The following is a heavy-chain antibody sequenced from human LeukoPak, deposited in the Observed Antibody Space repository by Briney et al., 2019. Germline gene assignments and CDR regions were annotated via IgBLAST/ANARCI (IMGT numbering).Heavy chain of an antibody. D-gene: IGHD5-18*01. V-gene: IGHV3-48*01. Sequence: GGSLRLSCAGSGFTFSSYSMNWVRQAPGKGLEWVSYISRSSSVIDYADSVKGRFTISRDNAKNSLYLQMNSLRAEDTAVYYCARARGNSYGYSDFWGKGTLVTVSS. CDR1: GFTFSSYS. CDR3: ARARGNSYGYSDF. J-gene: IGHJ4*02. CDR2: ISRSSSVI.